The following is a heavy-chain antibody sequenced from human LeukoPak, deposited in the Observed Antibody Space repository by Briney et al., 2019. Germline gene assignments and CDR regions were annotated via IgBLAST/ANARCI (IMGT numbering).Heavy chain of an antibody. Sequence: SQTLSLTCTVSGGSISNGSYYWSWIRQPAGKGLEWIGRIYTGGNTNYNPSLKSRVTISVDTSKNQFSLKLSSVTAADTAVYYCASYYCSSTSCRNWFDPWLPGTLLTVSS. D-gene: IGHD2-2*01. J-gene: IGHJ5*02. CDR1: GGSISNGSYY. V-gene: IGHV4-61*02. CDR3: ASYYCSSTSCRNWFDP. CDR2: IYTGGNT.